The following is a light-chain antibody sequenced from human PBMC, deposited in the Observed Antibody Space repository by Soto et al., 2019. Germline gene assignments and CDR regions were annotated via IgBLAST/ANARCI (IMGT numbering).Light chain of an antibody. CDR3: QQYNNWPPLT. Sequence: EIVMTQSPATLSVSPGERAALSCRASQSVSRNLAWYQQKPGQAPRLLIYDASTRATGIPGRFSGSGSGTEFTLTISSLQSEDFAVYCCQQYNNWPPLTFGQGTKLEIK. J-gene: IGKJ2*01. V-gene: IGKV3-15*01. CDR1: QSVSRN. CDR2: DAS.